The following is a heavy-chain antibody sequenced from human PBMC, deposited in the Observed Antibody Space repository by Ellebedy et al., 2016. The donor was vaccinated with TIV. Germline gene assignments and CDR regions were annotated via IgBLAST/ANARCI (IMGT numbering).Heavy chain of an antibody. CDR3: ARAGILHDYYGMDV. D-gene: IGHD2-15*01. V-gene: IGHV1-2*02. CDR1: GYTFTGYY. J-gene: IGHJ6*02. CDR2: INPNSGGT. Sequence: ASVKVSXKASGYTFTGYYMHWVRQAPGQGLEWMGWINPNSGGTNYAQKFQGRVTMTRDTSISTAYMELSRLRSDDTAVYYCARAGILHDYYGMDVWGQGTTVTVSS.